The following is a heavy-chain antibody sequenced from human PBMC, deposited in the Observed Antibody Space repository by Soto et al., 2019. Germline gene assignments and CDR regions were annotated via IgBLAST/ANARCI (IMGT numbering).Heavy chain of an antibody. CDR1: GFTFKSYS. Sequence: GGSLTLSCAASGFTFKSYSMNWVRQAPGKGLEWVASTPGSGGSSYYADSVKGRFTISRDNSKNTLYLDLNSLKAEDTAMYYCARGGSTCWFYFDFWGQGRQVNVSS. J-gene: IGHJ4*02. V-gene: IGHV3-23*01. CDR3: ARGGSTCWFYFDF. CDR2: TPGSGGSS. D-gene: IGHD6-19*01.